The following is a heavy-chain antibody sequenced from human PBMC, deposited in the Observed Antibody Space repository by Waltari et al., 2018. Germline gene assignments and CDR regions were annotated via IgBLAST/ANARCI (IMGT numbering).Heavy chain of an antibody. CDR1: GGSISSSSYY. Sequence: QLQLQESGPGLVKPSETLSLTCTVSGGSISSSSYYWGWIRQPPGKGLEWIGSIYYSGSTDYNPSLKSRVTISVDTSKNQFSLKLSSVTAADTAVYYCARASALSGSNYFDYWGQGTLVTVSS. D-gene: IGHD1-26*01. J-gene: IGHJ4*02. CDR2: IYYSGST. CDR3: ARASALSGSNYFDY. V-gene: IGHV4-39*07.